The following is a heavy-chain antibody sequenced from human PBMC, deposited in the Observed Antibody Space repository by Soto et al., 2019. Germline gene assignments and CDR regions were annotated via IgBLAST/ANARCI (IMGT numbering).Heavy chain of an antibody. Sequence: LSLTCTVSGDSISTFYWSWIRQPPGKGLEWIGYIYYTGSTNYNPSLKSRVTMSVDTSKKQFSLKLSSVTAADTAVYYCARQRGNYFDYWGQGTLVTVSS. J-gene: IGHJ4*02. CDR1: GDSISTFY. CDR3: ARQRGNYFDY. V-gene: IGHV4-59*01. D-gene: IGHD3-10*01. CDR2: IYYTGST.